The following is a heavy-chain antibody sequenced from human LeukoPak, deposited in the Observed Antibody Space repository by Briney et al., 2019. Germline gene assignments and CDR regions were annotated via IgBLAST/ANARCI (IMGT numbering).Heavy chain of an antibody. Sequence: GESLKISCKGSGYSFTSYWIGWVRQMPGKGLEWMGIIYPDDSDTRYSPSFQGQVTISADKSISTAYLQWSSLKASDTAMYYCARPLPMVRGVLPPDYWGQGTLVTVSS. V-gene: IGHV5-51*01. CDR3: ARPLPMVRGVLPPDY. CDR1: GYSFTSYW. D-gene: IGHD3-10*01. J-gene: IGHJ4*02. CDR2: IYPDDSDT.